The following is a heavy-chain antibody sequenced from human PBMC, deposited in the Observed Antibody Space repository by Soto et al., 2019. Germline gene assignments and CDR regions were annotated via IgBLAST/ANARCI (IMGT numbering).Heavy chain of an antibody. D-gene: IGHD6-13*01. CDR3: ARDYSSSWHYYYGMDV. J-gene: IGHJ6*02. CDR1: GYTFTSYG. CDR2: ISAYNGNT. Sequence: VASVKVSCKASGYTFTSYGISWVRQAPGQGLEWMGWISAYNGNTNYAQKLQGRVTMTTDTSTSTAYMELRSLRSDDTAVYYCARDYSSSWHYYYGMDVWGQGTTVTV. V-gene: IGHV1-18*01.